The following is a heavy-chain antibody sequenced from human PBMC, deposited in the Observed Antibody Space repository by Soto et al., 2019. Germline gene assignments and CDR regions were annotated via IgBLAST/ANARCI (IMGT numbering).Heavy chain of an antibody. D-gene: IGHD2-21*02. CDR2: INHSGST. CDR3: ARDKITALFDY. Sequence: SEIMSLPCAVYGGSFSGYYWTWIRQPPGTGLEWIGEINHSGSTNYNPSLKSRVTISVDTSKNQFSLKLTSVTAADTAVYYGARDKITALFDYWGQGTLVTVSS. CDR1: GGSFSGYY. V-gene: IGHV4-34*01. J-gene: IGHJ4*02.